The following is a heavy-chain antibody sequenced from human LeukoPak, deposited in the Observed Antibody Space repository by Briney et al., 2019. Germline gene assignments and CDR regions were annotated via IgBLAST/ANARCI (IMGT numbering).Heavy chain of an antibody. CDR3: ARGGYSGHDSAY. J-gene: IGHJ4*02. V-gene: IGHV4-59*01. D-gene: IGHD5-12*01. CDR1: GGSITSYY. CDR2: IYYSGSS. Sequence: SETLSLTCTVSGGSITSYYWSWIRQPPGKGLEWIGYIYYSGSSNSDPSLKSRVTLSVDTSKNQFSLRLNSVTAADTAVYYCARGGYSGHDSAYWGQGTLVTVSS.